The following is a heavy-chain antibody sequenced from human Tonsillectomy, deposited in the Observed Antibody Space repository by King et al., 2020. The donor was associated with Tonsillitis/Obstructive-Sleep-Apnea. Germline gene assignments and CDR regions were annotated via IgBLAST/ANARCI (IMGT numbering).Heavy chain of an antibody. CDR2: ISYDGSNK. D-gene: IGHD4-17*01. Sequence: VQLVESGGGVVQPGRSLRLSCAASGFTFSSYAMHWVRQAPGKGLEWVAVISYDGSNKYYADSVKGRFTISRDNSKNTLYLHMNSLRSEDTAVYYCARDSTVTQFDYWGQGTLVTVSS. CDR1: GFTFSSYA. CDR3: ARDSTVTQFDY. J-gene: IGHJ4*02. V-gene: IGHV3-30*04.